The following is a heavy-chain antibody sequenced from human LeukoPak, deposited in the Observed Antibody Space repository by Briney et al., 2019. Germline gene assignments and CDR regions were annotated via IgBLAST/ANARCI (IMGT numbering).Heavy chain of an antibody. Sequence: GGSLRLSCTASGFTFGDYAMSWFRQAPGKGLEWVGFIRSKAYGGTTEYAASVKGRFTISRDDSKSIAYLQMNSLKTEDTAVYYCTRDRHYVWGSYRYYWGQGTLVTVSS. J-gene: IGHJ4*02. D-gene: IGHD3-16*02. V-gene: IGHV3-49*03. CDR2: IRSKAYGGTT. CDR3: TRDRHYVWGSYRYY. CDR1: GFTFGDYA.